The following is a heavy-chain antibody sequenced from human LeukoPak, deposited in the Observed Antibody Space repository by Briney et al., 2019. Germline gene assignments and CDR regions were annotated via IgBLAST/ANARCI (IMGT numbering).Heavy chain of an antibody. V-gene: IGHV5-51*01. CDR2: IYPGDSDT. Sequence: GESLKIFCKGFGYSFTTYWIGWVRQMPGKGLEWMGIIYPGDSDTKYSPSFRGQVTISADKSISTAYLQWSSLKASDTAMYYCARSCTSTNCYLTDAFDIWGQGTMVTVSS. CDR3: ARSCTSTNCYLTDAFDI. J-gene: IGHJ3*02. D-gene: IGHD2-2*01. CDR1: GYSFTTYW.